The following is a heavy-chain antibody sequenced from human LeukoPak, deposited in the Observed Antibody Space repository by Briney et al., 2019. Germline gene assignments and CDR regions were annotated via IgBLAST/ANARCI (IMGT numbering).Heavy chain of an antibody. V-gene: IGHV3-23*01. Sequence: HPGGSLRLSCAASGFTFSNYAMNWVRQAPGKGLEWVSGVSDSGTMTYYARSVKGRFTISRDNSKNTLYLQMNSLRAEDTAIYCCAKYSRYDYVGQIDYWGQGTLVTVSS. CDR3: AKYSRYDYVGQIDY. D-gene: IGHD4-17*01. CDR2: VSDSGTMT. J-gene: IGHJ4*02. CDR1: GFTFSNYA.